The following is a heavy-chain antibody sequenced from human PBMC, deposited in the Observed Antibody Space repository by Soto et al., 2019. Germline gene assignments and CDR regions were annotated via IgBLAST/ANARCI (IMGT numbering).Heavy chain of an antibody. CDR2: ISSSGSTI. D-gene: IGHD3-22*01. J-gene: IGHJ3*02. CDR3: ARGGSGYYYERAFDI. Sequence: SLRLSYAASGCTLGDYYMSWILQAPGKGLEWVSYISSSGSTIYYADSVKGRFTISRDNAKNSLYLQMNSLRAEDTAVYYCARGGSGYYYERAFDIWGQGTMVTVSS. V-gene: IGHV3-11*01. CDR1: GCTLGDYY.